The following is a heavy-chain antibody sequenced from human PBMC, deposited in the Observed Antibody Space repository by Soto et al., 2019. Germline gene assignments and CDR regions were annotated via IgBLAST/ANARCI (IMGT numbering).Heavy chain of an antibody. CDR2: IGGTSGNT. D-gene: IGHD1-1*01. CDR3: AKDHRWTTGTPEGVSY. CDR1: GFTFSTYA. J-gene: IGHJ4*02. Sequence: GGSLRLSCAASGFTFSTYAMTWVRQAPGKGLEWVSTIGGTSGNTYYAESVKGRFTISRDNSKNTLYLQMNSLRAEDTAVYYCAKDHRWTTGTPEGVSYWGQGTLVTVSS. V-gene: IGHV3-23*01.